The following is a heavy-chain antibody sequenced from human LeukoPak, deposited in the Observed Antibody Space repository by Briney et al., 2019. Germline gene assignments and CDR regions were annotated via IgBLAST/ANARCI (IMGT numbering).Heavy chain of an antibody. D-gene: IGHD6-19*01. CDR2: ISYDGSNK. Sequence: PGRSLRLSCAASGFTFSSYAMHWVRQAPGKGLEWVAVISYDGSNKYYADSVKGRFTISRDNSKNTLYLQMNSLRAEDTAVYYCARDPSFDIAVAGDAFDIWGQGTMVTVPS. CDR1: GFTFSSYA. CDR3: ARDPSFDIAVAGDAFDI. V-gene: IGHV3-30*04. J-gene: IGHJ3*02.